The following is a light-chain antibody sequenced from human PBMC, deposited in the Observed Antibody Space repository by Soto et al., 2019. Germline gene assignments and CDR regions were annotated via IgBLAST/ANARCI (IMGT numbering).Light chain of an antibody. V-gene: IGLV3-21*02. CDR3: QVWDRKSDHVV. CDR2: DDS. Sequence: SYELTQPPSMSVAPGQTARITCGGTNVGSKSVHWYQQKSGQAPVLVVYDDSDRPSGIPERFSGSNSGNTATLTISRVEAGDEGDYYCQVWDRKSDHVVFGGGTKLTVL. CDR1: NVGSKS. J-gene: IGLJ2*01.